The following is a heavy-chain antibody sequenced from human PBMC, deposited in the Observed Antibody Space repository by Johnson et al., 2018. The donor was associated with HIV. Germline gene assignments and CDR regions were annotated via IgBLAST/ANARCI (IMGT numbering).Heavy chain of an antibody. V-gene: IGHV3-20*04. J-gene: IGHJ3*02. D-gene: IGHD6-19*01. CDR1: GFTFSSYW. CDR2: MNWNGGST. CDR3: ARDGPSTGLGPDAFDI. Sequence: VQLVESGGGLVQPGGSLRLSCAASGFTFSSYWMSWVRQVPGKGLEWVSGMNWNGGSTGYADSVKGRFTISRDNSKNSLYLQMNSLRAEDTSVYYCARDGPSTGLGPDAFDIWGQGTMVTVSS.